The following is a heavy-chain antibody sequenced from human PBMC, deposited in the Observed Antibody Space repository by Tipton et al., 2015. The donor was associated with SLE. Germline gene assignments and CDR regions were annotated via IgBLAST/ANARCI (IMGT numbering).Heavy chain of an antibody. V-gene: IGHV3-23*03. D-gene: IGHD1-1*01. Sequence: SLRLSCAASGFTFNKYAMAWVSLIYSGGPNTFYSDSVRGRFTISRDNAKNSVFLQMSSLRGEDAALYYCARGPALDSTGYYMDVWGRGTTVIVSS. CDR2: IYSGGPNT. J-gene: IGHJ6*03. CDR1: GFTFNKYA. CDR3: ARGPALDSTGYYMDV.